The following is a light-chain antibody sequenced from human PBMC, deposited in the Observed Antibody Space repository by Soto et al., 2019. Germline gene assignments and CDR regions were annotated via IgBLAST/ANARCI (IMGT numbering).Light chain of an antibody. V-gene: IGKV4-1*01. CDR3: QQYYSTPFT. CDR1: RSVLYSSNNKNY. CDR2: WAS. J-gene: IGKJ3*01. Sequence: DIVMTPSPDSLAVSLGEKATINCKSSRSVLYSSNNKNYLAWYKQKPGQPPKLLIYWASTRESGVPDRFSGSGCGTDLTLPIISLQAADVSVYYCQQYYSTPFTFGPGTKVDIK.